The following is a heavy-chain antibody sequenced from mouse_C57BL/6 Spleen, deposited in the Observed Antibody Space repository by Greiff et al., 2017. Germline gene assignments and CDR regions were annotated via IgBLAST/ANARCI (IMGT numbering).Heavy chain of an antibody. CDR3: ARRGLGYYSKGYAMDY. CDR2: IYPRDGST. V-gene: IGHV1-85*01. Sequence: QVQLQQSGPELVKPGASVTLSCKASGYTFPSYDINWVKQRPGQGLEWIGWIYPRDGSTTYNEKFKGKATLTVDTSSSTAYMELHSLTSEDSAVYFCARRGLGYYSKGYAMDYWGQGTSVTVSS. J-gene: IGHJ4*01. D-gene: IGHD2-5*01. CDR1: GYTFPSYD.